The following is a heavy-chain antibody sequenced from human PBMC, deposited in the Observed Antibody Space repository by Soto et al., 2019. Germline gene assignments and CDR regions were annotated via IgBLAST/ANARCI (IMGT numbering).Heavy chain of an antibody. CDR3: ASYDYVWGSYRQGVYFDY. J-gene: IGHJ4*02. CDR1: GFTFSSYG. Sequence: QVQLVESGGGVVQPGRSLRLSCAASGFTFSSYGMHWVRQAPGKGLEWVAVISYDGSNKYYADSVKGRFTISRDKSKNPLYLQMNSLRAEDTAVYYCASYDYVWGSYRQGVYFDYWGQGTLVTVSS. V-gene: IGHV3-30*03. D-gene: IGHD3-16*02. CDR2: ISYDGSNK.